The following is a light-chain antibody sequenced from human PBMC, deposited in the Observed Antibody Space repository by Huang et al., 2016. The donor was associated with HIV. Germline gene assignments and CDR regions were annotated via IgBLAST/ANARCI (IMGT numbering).Light chain of an antibody. V-gene: IGKV3-11*01. CDR3: QDRYNWPRFT. J-gene: IGKJ3*01. CDR1: QSVGTY. Sequence: EIMLTQSPATLSLSPGKTATLSCRASQSVGTYLAWYQQKPGQAPRLLIYDASVRATVIPVRFSGSGSGTNFTLTISRLYPEDFTVYFCQDRYNWPRFTFGPGTKVDIK. CDR2: DAS.